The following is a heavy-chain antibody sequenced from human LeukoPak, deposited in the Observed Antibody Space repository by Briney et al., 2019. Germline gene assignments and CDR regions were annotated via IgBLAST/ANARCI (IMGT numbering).Heavy chain of an antibody. CDR2: FYSGGST. D-gene: IGHD6-13*01. J-gene: IGHJ1*01. CDR3: ASSSWSSEYFHY. V-gene: IGHV3-66*01. Sequence: GGSLRLSCAASGSTVSDNYMSWVRQAPGKGLEWVSVFYSGGSTRYADSVKGRFTISRDNSKNTLYLQLNSLRAEDTAVYFCASSSWSSEYFHYWGQGTLVTVSS. CDR1: GSTVSDNY.